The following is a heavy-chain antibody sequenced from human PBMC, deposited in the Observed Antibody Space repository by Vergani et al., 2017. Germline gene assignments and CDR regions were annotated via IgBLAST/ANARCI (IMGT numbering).Heavy chain of an antibody. CDR3: AKDGAVAGILVDY. V-gene: IGHV3-30*18. D-gene: IGHD6-19*01. CDR1: GFTFSSYG. J-gene: IGHJ4*02. Sequence: QVQLVESGGGVVQPGRSLRLSCAASGFTFSSYGMHWVRQAPGKGLEWVAVISYDGSNKYYADSVKGRFTISRDNSKNTLYLQMNSLRAEDTAVYYWAKDGAVAGILVDYWGQGTLVTVSS. CDR2: ISYDGSNK.